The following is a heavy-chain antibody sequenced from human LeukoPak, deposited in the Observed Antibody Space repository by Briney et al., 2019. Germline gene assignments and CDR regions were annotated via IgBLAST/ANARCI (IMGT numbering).Heavy chain of an antibody. CDR3: ARVGTYYDFWSGYSIRPNYFDY. V-gene: IGHV1-2*02. D-gene: IGHD3-3*01. CDR2: INPNSGGT. J-gene: IGHJ4*02. Sequence: ASVKVSCKASGYTFTGYYMHWVRQAPGQGLECMGWINPNSGGTNYAQKLQGRVTMTTDTSTSTAYMELRSLRSDDTAVYYCARVGTYYDFWSGYSIRPNYFDYWGQGTLVTVSS. CDR1: GYTFTGYY.